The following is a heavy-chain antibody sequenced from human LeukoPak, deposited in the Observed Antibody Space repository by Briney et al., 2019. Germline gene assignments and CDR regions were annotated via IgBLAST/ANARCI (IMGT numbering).Heavy chain of an antibody. V-gene: IGHV1-8*03. J-gene: IGHJ4*02. D-gene: IGHD3-9*01. CDR2: MNPNSGNT. CDR1: GYTFTSSD. CDR3: ASGYFDWLSVLPNFDY. Sequence: ASVKVSCKASGYTFTSSDINWVRQATGQGLEWMGWMNPNSGNTGYAQKFQGRVTITRNTSISTAYMELSSLRSEDTAVYYCASGYFDWLSVLPNFDYWGQGTLVTVSS.